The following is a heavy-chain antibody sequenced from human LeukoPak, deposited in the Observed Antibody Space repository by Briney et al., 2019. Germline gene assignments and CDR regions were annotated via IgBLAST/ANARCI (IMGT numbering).Heavy chain of an antibody. D-gene: IGHD2-15*01. J-gene: IGHJ5*02. CDR2: IYTSGST. CDR1: AGSISSGNYY. V-gene: IGHV4-61*02. CDR3: AREPRLLRNWFDP. Sequence: SETLSLTCTVSAGSISSGNYYWRWIRQPAGKGLEWIGRIYTSGSTNYTPCLKCRVTISVDTSKNRFSLKLSSVTAADTAVYYCAREPRLLRNWFDPWGQGTLVTVSS.